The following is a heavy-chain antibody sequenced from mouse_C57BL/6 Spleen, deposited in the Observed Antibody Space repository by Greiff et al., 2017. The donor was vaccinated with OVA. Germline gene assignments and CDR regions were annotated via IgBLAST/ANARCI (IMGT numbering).Heavy chain of an antibody. CDR2: IDPETGGT. D-gene: IGHD1-1*01. J-gene: IGHJ2*01. CDR1: GYTFTDYE. CDR3: TRSPITTVVDYFDY. V-gene: IGHV1-15*01. Sequence: VQLQQSGAELVRPGASVTLSCKASGYTFTDYEMHWVKQTPVHGLEWIGAIDPETGGTAYNQKFKGKAILTADKSSSTAYMELRSLTSEDSAVYYCTRSPITTVVDYFDYWGQGTTLTVSS.